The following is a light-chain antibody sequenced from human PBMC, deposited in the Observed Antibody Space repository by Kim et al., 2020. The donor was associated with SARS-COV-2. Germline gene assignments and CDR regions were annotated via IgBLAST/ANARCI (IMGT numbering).Light chain of an antibody. V-gene: IGKV1-33*01. CDR1: QDISNY. J-gene: IGKJ2*01. CDR2: DAS. CDR3: KQYDNVPYT. Sequence: DIQMTQSPSSLSASVGDRVTITCQASQDISNYLNWYQQKPGKAPKLLIYDASNLETGVPSRFSGSGSGTDFTFTINSLQPEDIATYYCKQYDNVPYTFGKGTKREI.